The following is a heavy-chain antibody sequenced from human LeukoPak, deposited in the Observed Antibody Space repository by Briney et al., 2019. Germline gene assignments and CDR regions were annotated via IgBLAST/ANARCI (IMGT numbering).Heavy chain of an antibody. CDR2: IYYSGST. CDR3: ARENPIYGDYVAGWFDP. Sequence: SETLSLTCTVSGGSISSYYWSWIRQPPGKGLEWIGYIYYSGSTNYNPSLKSRVTISVDTSKNQFSLKLSSVTAADTAVYYCARENPIYGDYVAGWFDPWGQGTLVTVSS. D-gene: IGHD4-17*01. J-gene: IGHJ5*02. CDR1: GGSISSYY. V-gene: IGHV4-59*01.